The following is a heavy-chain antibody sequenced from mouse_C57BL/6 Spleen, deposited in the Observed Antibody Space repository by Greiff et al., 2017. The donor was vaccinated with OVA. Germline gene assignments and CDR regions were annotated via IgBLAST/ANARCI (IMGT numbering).Heavy chain of an antibody. V-gene: IGHV5-12*01. D-gene: IGHD2-4*01. J-gene: IGHJ4*01. CDR3: ARHYDYDENAMDY. CDR1: GFTFSDYY. Sequence: EVQLVESGGGLVQPGGSLKLSCAASGFTFSDYYMYWVRQTPEKRLEWVAYISNGGGSTYYPDTVKGRFTISRDNAKNTLYLQMSRLKSEDTAMYYCARHYDYDENAMDYWGQGTSVTVSS. CDR2: ISNGGGST.